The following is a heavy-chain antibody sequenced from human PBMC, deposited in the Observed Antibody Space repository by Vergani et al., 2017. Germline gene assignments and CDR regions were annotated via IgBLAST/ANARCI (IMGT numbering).Heavy chain of an antibody. Sequence: QVQLVESGGGVVQPGRSLRLSCAASGFTFSSYGMHWVRQAPGKGLEWVAVISYDGSNKYYADSVKGRFTISRDNSKNTLYLQMNSLRAEDTAVYCCAKDLRGDILTGYYLDYWGQGTLVTVSS. J-gene: IGHJ4*02. D-gene: IGHD3-9*01. CDR1: GFTFSSYG. CDR3: AKDLRGDILTGYYLDY. CDR2: ISYDGSNK. V-gene: IGHV3-30*18.